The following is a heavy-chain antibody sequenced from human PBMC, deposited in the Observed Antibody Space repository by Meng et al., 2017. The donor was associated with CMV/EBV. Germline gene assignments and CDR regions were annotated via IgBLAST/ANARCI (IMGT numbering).Heavy chain of an antibody. CDR1: GFTFSSYA. V-gene: IGHV3-23*01. D-gene: IGHD6-13*01. CDR2: ISGSGGST. J-gene: IGHJ4*02. Sequence: GESLKISCAASGFTFSSYAMSWVRQAPGKGLEWVSAISGSGGSTYYADSVKGRFTISRDNSKNTLYLQMNSLRAEDTAVYYCAKDCRAAGTSFGDYWGQGTLVTVSS. CDR3: AKDCRAAGTSFGDY.